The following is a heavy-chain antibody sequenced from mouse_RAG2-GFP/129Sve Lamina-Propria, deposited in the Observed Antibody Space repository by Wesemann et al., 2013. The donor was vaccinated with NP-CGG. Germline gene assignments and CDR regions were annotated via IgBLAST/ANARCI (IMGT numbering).Heavy chain of an antibody. CDR2: INPSSGYT. V-gene: IGHV1-7*01. Sequence: QVQLQQPGAELVKPGASVKLSCKASGYTFTSYWMHWVKQRPGQGLEWIGYINPSSGYTKYNQKFKDKATLTADKSSSTAYMQLSSLTYEDSAVYYCANYDYFLFVWGTGTTVTVSS. CDR1: GYTFTSYW. J-gene: IGHJ1*03. CDR3: ANYDYFLFV. D-gene: IGHD2-4*01.